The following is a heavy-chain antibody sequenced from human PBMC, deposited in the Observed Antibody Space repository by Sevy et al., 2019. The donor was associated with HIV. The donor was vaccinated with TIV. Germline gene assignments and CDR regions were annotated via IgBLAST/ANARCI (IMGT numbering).Heavy chain of an antibody. CDR3: AKDPGAYYYYMDV. J-gene: IGHJ6*03. Sequence: GGSLRLSCVASGFTFSSYGMHWVRQAPGKGLEWVAVISYDGSNKYYADSVKGRFTISRDNSKNTLYLQMNSLRAEDTAVYYCAKDPGAYYYYMDVWGKGTTVTVSS. CDR2: ISYDGSNK. V-gene: IGHV3-30*18. CDR1: GFTFSSYG.